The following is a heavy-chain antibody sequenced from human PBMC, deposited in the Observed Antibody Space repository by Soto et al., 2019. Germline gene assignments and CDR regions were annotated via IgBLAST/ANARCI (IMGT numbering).Heavy chain of an antibody. V-gene: IGHV4-59*01. D-gene: IGHD2-15*01. Sequence: SETLSLTCTVSVGSISSDYWSWIRQPRGQGLEWIGYIYYSGSTNYNPSLKSRVTISVDTSKNQFSLKLSSVTAADTAVYYCARDRGDEYCSGGSCYFDAFDIWGQGTMVTVSS. CDR3: ARDRGDEYCSGGSCYFDAFDI. CDR1: VGSISSDY. CDR2: IYYSGST. J-gene: IGHJ3*02.